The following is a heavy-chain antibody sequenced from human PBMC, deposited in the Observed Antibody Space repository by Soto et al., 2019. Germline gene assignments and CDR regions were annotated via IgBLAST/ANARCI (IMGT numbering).Heavy chain of an antibody. J-gene: IGHJ1*01. CDR2: IHYDGRT. V-gene: IGHV4-39*02. Sequence: QLQLQESGPGLVEPSETLSLTCTVSGGSISGTNEYWGWIRQPPGKGLEWIASIHYDGRTYYTPALQRXXTISADSSKNHFSLKLSSVSAADTAVYYCARTYFGSGSYSSWGQGTLVIVSS. D-gene: IGHD3-10*01. CDR1: GGSISGTNEY. CDR3: ARTYFGSGSYSS.